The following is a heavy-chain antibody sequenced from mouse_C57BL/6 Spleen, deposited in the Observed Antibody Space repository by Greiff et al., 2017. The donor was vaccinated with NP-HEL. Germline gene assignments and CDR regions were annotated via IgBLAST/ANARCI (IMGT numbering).Heavy chain of an antibody. D-gene: IGHD2-12*01. J-gene: IGHJ2*01. CDR3: ARSRDLRCDY. V-gene: IGHV1-82*01. CDR2: IYPGDGDT. Sequence: QVQLQQSGPELVKPGASVKISCKASGYAFSSSWMNWVKQRPGKGLEWIGRIYPGDGDTNYNGKFKGKATLTADKSSSTAYMQLSSLTSEDSAVYFCARSRDLRCDYWGQGTTLTVSS. CDR1: GYAFSSSW.